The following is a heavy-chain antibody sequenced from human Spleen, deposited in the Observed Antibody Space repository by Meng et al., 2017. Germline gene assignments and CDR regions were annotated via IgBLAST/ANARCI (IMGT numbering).Heavy chain of an antibody. D-gene: IGHD5-12*01. CDR1: GLNFNDAW. CDR3: AHIGDIATTRLES. J-gene: IGHJ5*01. CDR2: IKSKGSGGTT. V-gene: IGHV3-15*03. Sequence: GESLKISCAVSGLNFNDAWMTWVRQAPGKGLEWIGRIKSKGSGGTTDLSAPAKGRFTISRDDSKNTVYLQMNRLKTEDTAVYHCAHIGDIATTRLESWGQGTLVTVSS.